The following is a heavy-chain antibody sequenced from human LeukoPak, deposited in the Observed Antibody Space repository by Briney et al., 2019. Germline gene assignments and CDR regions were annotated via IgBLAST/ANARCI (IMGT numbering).Heavy chain of an antibody. Sequence: PGGSLRLSCAASGFTFDDYAMHWVRQAPGKGLEWVSGISWNSGSIGYADSVKGRFTISRDNAKNSLYLQMNSLRAEDTALYYCAKALRYFTPDAFDIWGQGTMVTVSS. J-gene: IGHJ3*02. CDR2: ISWNSGSI. CDR3: AKALRYFTPDAFDI. CDR1: GFTFDDYA. D-gene: IGHD3-9*01. V-gene: IGHV3-9*01.